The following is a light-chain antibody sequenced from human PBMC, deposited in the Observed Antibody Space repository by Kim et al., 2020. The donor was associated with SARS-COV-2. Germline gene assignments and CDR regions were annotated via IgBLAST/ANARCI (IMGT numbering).Light chain of an antibody. V-gene: IGKV1-12*01. CDR1: QDIDTW. CDR2: VAS. J-gene: IGKJ2*01. CDR3: QQTNNFPYT. Sequence: SASLGDRVTITCRAGQDIDTWLAWYQHKPGKAPKVLIYVASSLQSGVPSRFSGSRSGTDFTLTISNLLPVDFATYYCQQTNNFPYTFGQGTKLAI.